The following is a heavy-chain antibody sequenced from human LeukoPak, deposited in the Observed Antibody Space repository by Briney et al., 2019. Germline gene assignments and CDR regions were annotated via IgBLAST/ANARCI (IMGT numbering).Heavy chain of an antibody. CDR2: IYKCGSD. V-gene: IGHV4-59*01. J-gene: IGHJ4*02. D-gene: IGHD3-22*01. CDR3: ARDDRIWRYFDY. CDR1: GASINNYY. Sequence: SSETLSLTCTVSGASINNYYWSWIRQPPGEGLEWSGYIYKCGSDTYNPSLKSRVTISVDTSKNQFSLKLTSVSAADTAVYYCARDDRIWRYFDYWGQGTLVTVSS.